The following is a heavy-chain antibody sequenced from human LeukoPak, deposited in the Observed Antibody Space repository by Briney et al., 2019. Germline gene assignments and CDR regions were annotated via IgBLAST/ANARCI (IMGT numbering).Heavy chain of an antibody. J-gene: IGHJ4*02. D-gene: IGHD3-9*01. CDR2: INHSGTT. V-gene: IGHV4-34*01. Sequence: SETLSLTCAVYRGSFSGYYWTWIRHSPGKGLEWIGEINHSGTTNYNPSLKSRVTISIDTSKNQFSLKLSSVTAADTAVYYCARGPTIDYDILTGYYYFDYWGQGTLVTVSS. CDR1: RGSFSGYY. CDR3: ARGPTIDYDILTGYYYFDY.